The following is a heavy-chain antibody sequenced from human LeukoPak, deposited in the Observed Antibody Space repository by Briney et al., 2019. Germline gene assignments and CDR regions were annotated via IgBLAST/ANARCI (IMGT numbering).Heavy chain of an antibody. Sequence: PGGSLRLSCAASGFTFSSYWMSWVRQAPGKGLEWVANIKQDGSEKYYVDSVKGRFTISRDNAKNSLYLQMNSLRAEDTAVYYCARDGIVVVPAAPFDYWGQGTLVTVSS. CDR3: ARDGIVVVPAAPFDY. CDR2: IKQDGSEK. J-gene: IGHJ4*02. V-gene: IGHV3-7*01. D-gene: IGHD2-2*01. CDR1: GFTFSSYW.